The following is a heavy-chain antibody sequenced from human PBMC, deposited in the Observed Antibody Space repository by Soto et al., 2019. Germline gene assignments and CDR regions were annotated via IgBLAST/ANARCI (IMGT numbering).Heavy chain of an antibody. CDR2: INAGNGNT. D-gene: IGHD3-10*01. Sequence: ASVKVSCKASGYTFTSYAMHWVRQAPGQRLEWMGWINAGNGNTKYSQKFQGRVTITRDTSASTAYMELSSLRSEDTAVYYCARDPLYGSGSYYNLLIAPNYYYYGMDVWGQGTTVTVSS. V-gene: IGHV1-3*01. CDR1: GYTFTSYA. J-gene: IGHJ6*02. CDR3: ARDPLYGSGSYYNLLIAPNYYYYGMDV.